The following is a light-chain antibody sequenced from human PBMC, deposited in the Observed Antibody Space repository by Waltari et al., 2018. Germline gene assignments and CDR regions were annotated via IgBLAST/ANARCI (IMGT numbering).Light chain of an antibody. V-gene: IGLV1-44*01. CDR2: RNN. Sequence: QSVLTQPPSPSGTLGQRVPTPRSGRRHTLAVKTVTWYQQLPGTAPKLRIYRNNQRPSGVPDRFSGSKSGTSAALAISGLQSEDEADYYCAAWDDSLNGYVFGTGTKVTVL. CDR1: RHTLAVKT. CDR3: AAWDDSLNGYV. J-gene: IGLJ1*01.